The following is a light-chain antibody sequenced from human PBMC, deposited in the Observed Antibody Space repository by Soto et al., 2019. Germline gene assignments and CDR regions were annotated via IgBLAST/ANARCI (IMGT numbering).Light chain of an antibody. CDR2: NNT. CDR1: SSNIGSNT. Sequence: QSVLTQPPSASGTPGQRFTISCSGSSSNIGSNTVNWYQQLPGTAPKLLIYNNTQRPSVVPDRFSGSKSGTSASLAISGLQSEDEADYYCAAWDDSLNGLVFGTGTKLTVL. CDR3: AAWDDSLNGLV. J-gene: IGLJ1*01. V-gene: IGLV1-44*01.